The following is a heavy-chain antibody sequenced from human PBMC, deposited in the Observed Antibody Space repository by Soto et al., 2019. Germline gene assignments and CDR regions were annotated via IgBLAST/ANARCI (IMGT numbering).Heavy chain of an antibody. Sequence: GGSLRLTCAASGSTFSSYAMHWVRQAPGKGLEWVAVISYDGSKKNYADSVKCRFTISRDNSKNTLYLQMNSLREEDTAVYYCAREITVTRPYYFDSWGQGTLVTVSS. J-gene: IGHJ4*02. D-gene: IGHD4-17*01. CDR3: AREITVTRPYYFDS. CDR2: ISYDGSKK. CDR1: GSTFSSYA. V-gene: IGHV3-30-3*01.